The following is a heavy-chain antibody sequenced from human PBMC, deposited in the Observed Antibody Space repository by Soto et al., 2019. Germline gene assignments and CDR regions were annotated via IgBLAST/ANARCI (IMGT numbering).Heavy chain of an antibody. J-gene: IGHJ4*02. Sequence: SQTLSLTCAISGDSVSSNSAAWNWIRKSPSRGLEWLGRTYYRSKWYNDYAVSVKSRVTTSVDTSKNQFSLKLSSVTAADTAVYFCARRYGLNIDAYYWGQGILVTVSS. D-gene: IGHD3-10*01. CDR1: GDSVSSNSAA. CDR2: TYYRSKWYN. V-gene: IGHV6-1*01. CDR3: ARRYGLNIDAYY.